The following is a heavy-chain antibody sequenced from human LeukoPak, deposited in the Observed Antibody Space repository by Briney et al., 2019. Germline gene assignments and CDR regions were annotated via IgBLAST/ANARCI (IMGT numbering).Heavy chain of an antibody. V-gene: IGHV4-31*03. CDR3: ARATSDDSPGN. D-gene: IGHD2-15*01. CDR2: IYYSGRT. Sequence: SQTLSLTCTVSGSSISSGGYYWNWIRQHPGKGLEWIGYIYYSGRTYYNPSLKSRVTISLDTSKNQFSPEVNSVTAADTAVYYCARATSDDSPGNWGQGTLVIVSS. J-gene: IGHJ4*02. CDR1: GSSISSGGYY.